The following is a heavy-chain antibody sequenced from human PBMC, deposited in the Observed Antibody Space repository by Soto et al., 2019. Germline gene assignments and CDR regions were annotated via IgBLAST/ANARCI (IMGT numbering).Heavy chain of an antibody. Sequence: SQTLSRTCTVSVGSVSSGSYYWSWILQPPGKGLEWIGYIYYSGSTNYNPSLKSRVTISVDTSKNQFSLKPSSVTAADTAVYYCARTYYYDSSGYDYWGQGTLVTVSS. CDR2: IYYSGST. V-gene: IGHV4-61*01. D-gene: IGHD3-22*01. CDR3: ARTYYYDSSGYDY. CDR1: VGSVSSGSYY. J-gene: IGHJ4*02.